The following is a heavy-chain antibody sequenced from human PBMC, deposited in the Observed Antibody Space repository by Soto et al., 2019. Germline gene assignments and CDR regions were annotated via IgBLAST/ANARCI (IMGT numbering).Heavy chain of an antibody. CDR3: ARHIYSEGGSS. CDR1: GGTFSSYA. Sequence: QVQLVQSGAEVKKPGSSVKVSCKASGGTFSSYAISWVRQAPGQGLEWMGGIIPIFGTANYAQKFQGRVTITADEATSAAYRELSSLRSEDTAVYYCARHIYSEGGSSWGQGTLVTVSS. V-gene: IGHV1-69*01. CDR2: IIPIFGTA. J-gene: IGHJ4*02. D-gene: IGHD5-12*01.